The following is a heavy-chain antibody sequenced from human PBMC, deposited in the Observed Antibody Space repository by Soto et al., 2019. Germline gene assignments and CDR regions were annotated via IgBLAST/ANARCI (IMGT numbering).Heavy chain of an antibody. J-gene: IGHJ6*03. V-gene: IGHV1-69*02. CDR3: ARAGYCSGGSCYSLLGYYYYMDV. Sequence: QVQLVQSGAEVKKPGSSVKVSCKASGGTFSSYTISWVRQAPGQGLGWLGRIIPFFGIANYAQKFRGRATITADKSTSTAYMELSSLRSEDTAVYYCARAGYCSGGSCYSLLGYYYYMDVWGKGTTVTVSS. CDR2: IIPFFGIA. D-gene: IGHD2-15*01. CDR1: GGTFSSYT.